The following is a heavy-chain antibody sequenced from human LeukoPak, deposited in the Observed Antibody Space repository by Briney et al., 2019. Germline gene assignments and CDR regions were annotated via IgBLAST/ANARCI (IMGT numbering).Heavy chain of an antibody. D-gene: IGHD2-15*01. CDR1: GGPFSGYY. Sequence: SETLSLTCAVYGGPFSGYYWSWIRQPPGKGLEWIGEINHSGGTNYNPSLKSRVTISVDTSKNQFSLKLSSVTAADTAVYYCARGQRDIVVVVAALGGYYFDYWGQGTLVTVSS. V-gene: IGHV4-34*01. CDR2: INHSGGT. CDR3: ARGQRDIVVVVAALGGYYFDY. J-gene: IGHJ4*02.